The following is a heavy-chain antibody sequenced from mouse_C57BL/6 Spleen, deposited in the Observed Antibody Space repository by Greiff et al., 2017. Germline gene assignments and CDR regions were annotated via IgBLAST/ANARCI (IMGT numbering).Heavy chain of an antibody. CDR1: GYTFTSYW. Sequence: VQLQQPGAELVKPGASVKLSCKASGYTFTSYWMQWVKQRPGQGLEWIGEIDPSDSYTNYNQKFKGKATLTVDTSSSTAYMQLSSLTSEDSAVYFCARKRVNYYGSSYGYAMDYWGQGTSVTVSS. J-gene: IGHJ4*01. CDR2: IDPSDSYT. D-gene: IGHD1-1*01. CDR3: ARKRVNYYGSSYGYAMDY. V-gene: IGHV1-50*01.